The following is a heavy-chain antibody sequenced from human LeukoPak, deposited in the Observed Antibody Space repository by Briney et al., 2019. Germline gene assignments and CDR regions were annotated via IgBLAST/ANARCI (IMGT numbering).Heavy chain of an antibody. Sequence: QPGGPLRLSCAASGFTFSSYGMHWVRQAPGKGLEWVAVISYDGSNKYYADSVKGRFTISRDNSKNTLYLQMNSLRAEDTAVYYCAKVEGSSWLTDYWGQGTLVTVSS. CDR2: ISYDGSNK. CDR3: AKVEGSSWLTDY. V-gene: IGHV3-30*18. CDR1: GFTFSSYG. D-gene: IGHD6-13*01. J-gene: IGHJ4*02.